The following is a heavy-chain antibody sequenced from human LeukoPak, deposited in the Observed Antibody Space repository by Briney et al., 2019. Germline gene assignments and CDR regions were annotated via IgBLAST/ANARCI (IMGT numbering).Heavy chain of an antibody. D-gene: IGHD3-10*01. CDR3: ARAYYGSGSYYRGWFDP. Sequence: ASVKVSCKASGYTITSYAMHWVRQAPGQRLEWMGWINAGNGNTKYSQKFQGRVTITRDTSASTAYMELSSLRSEDTAVYYCARAYYGSGSYYRGWFDPWGQGTLVTVSS. J-gene: IGHJ5*02. CDR1: GYTITSYA. V-gene: IGHV1-3*01. CDR2: INAGNGNT.